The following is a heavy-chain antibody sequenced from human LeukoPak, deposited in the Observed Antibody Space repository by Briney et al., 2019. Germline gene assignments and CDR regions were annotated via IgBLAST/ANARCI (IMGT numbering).Heavy chain of an antibody. D-gene: IGHD1-26*01. CDR2: IYYSGST. V-gene: IGHV4-59*01. CDR3: ASHGGGSYLH. J-gene: IGHJ4*02. Sequence: KTSETLSLTCTVSGVSISSYYWSWIRQPPGKGLEWLGYIYYSGSTNYNPSLKSRVTISVDTSKNQFSLKLSSVTAADTAVYYCASHGGGSYLHWGQGTLVTVSS. CDR1: GVSISSYY.